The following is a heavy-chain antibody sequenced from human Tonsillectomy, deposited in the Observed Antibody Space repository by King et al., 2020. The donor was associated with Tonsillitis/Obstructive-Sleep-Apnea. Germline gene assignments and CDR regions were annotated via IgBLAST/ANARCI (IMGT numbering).Heavy chain of an antibody. CDR2: IWYDGTNK. D-gene: IGHD5/OR15-5a*01. Sequence: VQLVESGGGVVQPGRSLRLSCTASGFTFSSYVMHWVRQAPGKGLEWVALIWYDGTNKHYADSVKGRFTISRDNSKNTPYLQMNSLRAEDTAVYYCASEYMSTFVLFRPNESFDIWGQGTIVTVSS. CDR1: GFTFSSYV. CDR3: ASEYMSTFVLFRPNESFDI. J-gene: IGHJ3*02. V-gene: IGHV3-33*01.